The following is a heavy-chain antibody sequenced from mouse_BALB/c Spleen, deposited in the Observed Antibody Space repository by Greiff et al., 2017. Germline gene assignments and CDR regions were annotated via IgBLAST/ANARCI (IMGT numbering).Heavy chain of an antibody. D-gene: IGHD2-4*01. CDR3: ARDYYDHGAAY. CDR1: GFTFSSYG. Sequence: EVKLVESGGDLVKPGGSLKLSCAASGFTFSSYGMSWVRQTPDKRLEWVATISSGGSYTYYPDTVTGRFTISRDNAKNTLYLEMSSLRSEDTAMYYCARDYYDHGAAYWGQGTLVTVSA. V-gene: IGHV5-6*02. J-gene: IGHJ3*01. CDR2: ISSGGSYT.